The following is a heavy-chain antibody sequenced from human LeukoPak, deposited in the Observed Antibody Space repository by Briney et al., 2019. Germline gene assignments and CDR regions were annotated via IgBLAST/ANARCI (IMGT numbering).Heavy chain of an antibody. CDR3: AHSKFFDWSDS. V-gene: IGHV2-5*02. Sequence: SGPTLVNPTQTLTLTCTFSGFSLSTSGVGVGWIRQPPGKALEWLALIYWDDDKHYSPSPKSRLTITKDISKNQVVLTMTNMDPVDTGTYHCAHSKFFDWSDSWGQGTLVTVSS. D-gene: IGHD3-3*01. CDR1: GFSLSTSGVG. J-gene: IGHJ5*01. CDR2: IYWDDDK.